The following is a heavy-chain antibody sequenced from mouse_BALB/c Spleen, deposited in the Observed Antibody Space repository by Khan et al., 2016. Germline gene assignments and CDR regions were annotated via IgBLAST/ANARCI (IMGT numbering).Heavy chain of an antibody. V-gene: IGHV5-6*01. CDR1: GFTFSSYG. Sequence: EVELVESGGDLVKPGGSLKLSCAASGFTFSSYGMSWVRQTPDKRLEWVATITSGGSYTYCLDSVKGRFTFSRDNAKNTLYLQMSSLKSEDTAMSYCARQRDYFAMDYWGQGTSVTVSS. J-gene: IGHJ4*01. CDR3: ARQRDYFAMDY. CDR2: ITSGGSYT.